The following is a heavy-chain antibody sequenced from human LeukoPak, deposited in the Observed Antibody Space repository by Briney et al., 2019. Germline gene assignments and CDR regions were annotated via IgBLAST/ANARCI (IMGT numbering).Heavy chain of an antibody. CDR2: IYLGDSDT. V-gene: IGHV5-51*01. CDR3: ARLPYCGGDCYPNWLDP. D-gene: IGHD2-21*02. Sequence: GESLKISCKGSGYSFPSYWFGWVRQMPGKGLECMGVIYLGDSDTRYSPSFQGQVTISADKSISTAYLQWSSLKASDTAMYYCARLPYCGGDCYPNWLDPWGQGTLVTVSS. J-gene: IGHJ5*02. CDR1: GYSFPSYW.